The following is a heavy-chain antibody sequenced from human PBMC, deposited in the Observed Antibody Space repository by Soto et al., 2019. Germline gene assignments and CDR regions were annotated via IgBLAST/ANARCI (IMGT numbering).Heavy chain of an antibody. V-gene: IGHV4-34*01. Sequence: LSLTCAVYGGSFSGYYWSWIRQPPGKGLEWIGEINHSGSTNYNPSLKSRVTISVDTSKNQFSLKLSSVTAADTAVYYCARENYYYYGMDVWGQGTTVTVSS. CDR3: ARENYYYYGMDV. CDR2: INHSGST. CDR1: GGSFSGYY. J-gene: IGHJ6*02.